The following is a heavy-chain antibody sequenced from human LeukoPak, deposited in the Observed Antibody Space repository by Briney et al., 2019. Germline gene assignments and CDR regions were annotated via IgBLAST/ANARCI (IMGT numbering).Heavy chain of an antibody. D-gene: IGHD3-22*01. J-gene: IGHJ4*02. CDR2: IYYSGGT. Sequence: PSETLSLTCTVSGGAISGYYWSWIRQPPGKGLEWIGYIYYSGGTKYNPSLMSRVTISVDRAQNQFSLSLSSVTAADTAVYYCARDGLYDSSGYYMDSWGQGTLVIVSS. CDR3: ARDGLYDSSGYYMDS. V-gene: IGHV4-59*01. CDR1: GGAISGYY.